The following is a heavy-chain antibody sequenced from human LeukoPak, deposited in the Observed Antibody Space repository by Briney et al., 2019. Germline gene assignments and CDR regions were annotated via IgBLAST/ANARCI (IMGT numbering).Heavy chain of an antibody. V-gene: IGHV1-2*02. CDR3: ARVRVTMVRGVYNWFDP. CDR1: GYTFTGYY. D-gene: IGHD3-10*01. Sequence: ASVKVSCKASGYTFTGYYMHWVRQAPGQGLEWMGWINPNSGGTNYAQKFQGRVTMTRDTSISTAYMELSRLRSDDTAVYYCARVRVTMVRGVYNWFDPWGQGTLVTVSS. CDR2: INPNSGGT. J-gene: IGHJ5*02.